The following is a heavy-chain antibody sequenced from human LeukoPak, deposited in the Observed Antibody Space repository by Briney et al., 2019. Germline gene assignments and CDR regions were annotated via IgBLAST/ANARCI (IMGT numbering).Heavy chain of an antibody. D-gene: IGHD2-2*02. V-gene: IGHV1-69*13. CDR3: ARGEGYCSSTSCYTDYYYMDV. CDR1: GGTFSSYA. J-gene: IGHJ6*03. CDR2: MIPIFGTA. Sequence: SSVKVSCKASGGTFSSYAVNWVRQAPAQGLEWMGVMIPIFGTANDAQKSQGGVTMTGDESTSTAYMELSRLRSEDTAVYYCARGEGYCSSTSCYTDYYYMDVWGKGTTVTVSS.